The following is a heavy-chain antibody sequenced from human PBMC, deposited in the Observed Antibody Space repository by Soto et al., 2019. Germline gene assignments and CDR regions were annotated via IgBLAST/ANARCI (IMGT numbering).Heavy chain of an antibody. J-gene: IGHJ5*02. CDR1: GDSVSSNTAS. Sequence: SQTLSLTCAISGDSVSSNTASWNWIRQSPSRGLKWLGRTYFRSKWYNDYAVSVKSRIIINPDTSNNQFSLQLNSVTPEDTAVYLCAKGDNLGPKTGYAFDPWGQGIMVTVSS. V-gene: IGHV6-1*01. D-gene: IGHD5-12*01. CDR2: TYFRSKWYN. CDR3: AKGDNLGPKTGYAFDP.